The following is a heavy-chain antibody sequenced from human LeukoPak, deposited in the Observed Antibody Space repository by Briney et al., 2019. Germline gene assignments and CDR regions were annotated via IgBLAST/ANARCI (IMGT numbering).Heavy chain of an antibody. V-gene: IGHV4-38-2*02. CDR2: IYRSGST. Sequence: SETLSLTCTVSGYSNSSGYYWGWIRRPPGKGLEWIGNIYRSGSTYYNPSLKSRVTISVDTSKNQFFLKLSSVTAADTAVYYCARDLAYCGGDCYSWGQGTLVTVSS. D-gene: IGHD2-21*01. J-gene: IGHJ5*02. CDR3: ARDLAYCGGDCYS. CDR1: GYSNSSGYY.